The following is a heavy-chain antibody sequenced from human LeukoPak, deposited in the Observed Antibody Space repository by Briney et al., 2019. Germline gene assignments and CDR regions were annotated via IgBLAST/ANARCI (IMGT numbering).Heavy chain of an antibody. J-gene: IGHJ4*02. D-gene: IGHD4-17*01. V-gene: IGHV4-34*01. Sequence: SETLSFTCAVYGGSFSGYYWSRIRQPPGKGLEWIGEINHSGSTNYNPPLKSRVTISVDTSKNQFSLKLSSVTAAAKAVYYCARGRPWLTTVTIPWSFDYWGQGTLVTVSS. CDR2: INHSGST. CDR1: GGSFSGYY. CDR3: ARGRPWLTTVTIPWSFDY.